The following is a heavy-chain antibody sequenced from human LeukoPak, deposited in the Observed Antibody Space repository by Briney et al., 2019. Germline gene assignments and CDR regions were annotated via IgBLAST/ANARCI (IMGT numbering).Heavy chain of an antibody. D-gene: IGHD2-2*01. V-gene: IGHV5-51*01. CDR1: GYSFTSYW. CDR3: ARPSDCSSTSCYPPGAFDI. J-gene: IGHJ3*02. CDR2: IYPGDSDT. Sequence: GESLKISCKGSGYSFTSYWIGWVRHMPGKGLQWLGIIYPGDSDTKYSPSFQGQVTFSVDKSISTAYLHWSSLKASDTAMYYCARPSDCSSTSCYPPGAFDIWGQGTMVTVSS.